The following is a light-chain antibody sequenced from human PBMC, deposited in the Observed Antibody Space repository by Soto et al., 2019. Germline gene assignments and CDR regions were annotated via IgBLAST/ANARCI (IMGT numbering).Light chain of an antibody. J-gene: IGKJ1*01. CDR1: QSISSW. Sequence: DIQMTQSPSTLSASVGDRVTITCRASQSISSWLAWYQQKPGKAPKLLVYDASSLESRVPSRLSGSGSGTEFTLTISSLQPDDFATYYCQQYNSYSGTFGQGTKVDIK. V-gene: IGKV1-5*01. CDR2: DAS. CDR3: QQYNSYSGT.